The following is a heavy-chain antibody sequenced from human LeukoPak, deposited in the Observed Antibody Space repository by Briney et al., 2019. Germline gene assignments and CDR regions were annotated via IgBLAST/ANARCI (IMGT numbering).Heavy chain of an antibody. V-gene: IGHV1-2*02. J-gene: IGHJ4*02. D-gene: IGHD5-12*01. CDR1: GYTFTGYY. Sequence: GASVKVSCKASGYTFTGYYMHWVRQAPGQGLEWMGWINPNSGGTNYAQKFQGRVTMARDTSISTAYMELSRLRSDDTAVYYCARDRYTGYGTFDFWGQGTLVTVSS. CDR2: INPNSGGT. CDR3: ARDRYTGYGTFDF.